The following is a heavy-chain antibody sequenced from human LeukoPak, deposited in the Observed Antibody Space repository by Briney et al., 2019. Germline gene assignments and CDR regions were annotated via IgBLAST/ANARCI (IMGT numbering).Heavy chain of an antibody. Sequence: PSETLSLTCTVSGYSISSGYYWGWIRQPAGKGLEWIGRIYTSGSTNYNPSLKSRVTISVDTSKNQFSLKLSSVTAADTAVYYCARVNLRWFDPWGQGTLVTVSS. V-gene: IGHV4-61*02. D-gene: IGHD3-16*01. CDR1: GYSISSGYY. CDR3: ARVNLRWFDP. CDR2: IYTSGST. J-gene: IGHJ5*02.